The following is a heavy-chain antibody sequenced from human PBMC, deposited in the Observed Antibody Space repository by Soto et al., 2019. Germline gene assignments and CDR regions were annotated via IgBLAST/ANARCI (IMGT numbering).Heavy chain of an antibody. CDR1: GFSLSTSGVG. CDR3: AHKGPEDWPLDY. D-gene: IGHD3-9*01. V-gene: IGHV2-5*02. J-gene: IGHJ4*02. CDR2: IYWDDSK. Sequence: QITLKESGPTLVRPTQTLTLTCAFSGFSLSTSGVGVGWIRQPPGKALEWLAVIYWDDSKHYSPSLRSRLTITKDTSKNQVVITMTNMDPMDTGTYYCAHKGPEDWPLDYWCQGTLVTVSS.